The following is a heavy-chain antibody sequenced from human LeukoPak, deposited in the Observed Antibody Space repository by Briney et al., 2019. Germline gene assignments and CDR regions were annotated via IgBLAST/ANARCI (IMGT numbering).Heavy chain of an antibody. D-gene: IGHD3-9*01. CDR1: GFTFSSYG. CDR2: IKQDGSEK. CDR3: AREVILEKIYDILTGLMDY. Sequence: GRSLRLSCAASGFTFSSYGMHWVRQAPGKGLEWLANIKQDGSEKYYVDSVKGRFTISRDNAKNSLYLQMNSLRAEDTAVYYCAREVILEKIYDILTGLMDYWGQGTLVTVSS. J-gene: IGHJ4*02. V-gene: IGHV3-7*04.